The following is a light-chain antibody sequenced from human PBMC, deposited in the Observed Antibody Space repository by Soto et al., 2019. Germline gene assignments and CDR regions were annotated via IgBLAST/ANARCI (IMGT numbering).Light chain of an antibody. CDR1: QSVSSD. CDR2: GAY. V-gene: IGKV3-11*02. Sequence: IVLTQSAGNLSLCPGDGGNLXCRASQSVSSDFHAWNHQKPGKSPRLLXXGAYNRASAIQDRLGGRGSGREFTLNISSLQSEDFAVYYCKQRSNWPPFTFGPGTKVDIK. J-gene: IGKJ3*01. CDR3: KQRSNWPPFT.